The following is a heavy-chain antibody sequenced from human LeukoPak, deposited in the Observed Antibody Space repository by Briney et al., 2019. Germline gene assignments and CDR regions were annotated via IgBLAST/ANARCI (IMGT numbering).Heavy chain of an antibody. V-gene: IGHV3-30*03. CDR2: ISYDGDDI. D-gene: IGHD2/OR15-2a*01. CDR3: ATDLGPQVLWDLFDY. CDR1: GYTFSDYG. J-gene: IGHJ4*02. Sequence: GGSLRLSCAVSGYTFSDYGMHWVRQAPGKGLGWVAVISYDGDDIYYTDSVKGRFTISRDNSKNTLFLQMNSLRAEDTAVYYCATDLGPQVLWDLFDYWGQGTLVTVSS.